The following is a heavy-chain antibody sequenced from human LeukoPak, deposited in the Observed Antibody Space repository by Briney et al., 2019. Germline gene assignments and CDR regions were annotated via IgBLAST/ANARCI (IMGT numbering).Heavy chain of an antibody. CDR3: ARPMVPGVVEYFGLDV. CDR2: ISNVGTYT. V-gene: IGHV3-11*03. Sequence: NPGGSLRLSCAASGFTFSDHYMSWIRQAPGKGLEWISHISNVGTYTNYADSVKGRFTISRDNAKNSAYLQMISLRPEDTAVYYCARPMVPGVVEYFGLDVWGQGTTVIVSS. J-gene: IGHJ6*02. CDR1: GFTFSDHY. D-gene: IGHD3-10*01.